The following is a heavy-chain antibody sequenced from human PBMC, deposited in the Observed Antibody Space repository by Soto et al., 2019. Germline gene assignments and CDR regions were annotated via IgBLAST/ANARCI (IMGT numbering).Heavy chain of an antibody. CDR2: IYYSGST. V-gene: IGHV4-59*08. Sequence: QVQLQESGPGLVKPSETLSLTCSVSGGSIGRSYWSWIRQPPGKGLEWIGYIYYSGSTNDNPSLKSRVPISVESSKNPFSLKLSSVTAADTAVYYCARGGWRQIDYWGQGPLVTVSS. J-gene: IGHJ4*02. D-gene: IGHD3-3*01. CDR3: ARGGWRQIDY. CDR1: GGSIGRSY.